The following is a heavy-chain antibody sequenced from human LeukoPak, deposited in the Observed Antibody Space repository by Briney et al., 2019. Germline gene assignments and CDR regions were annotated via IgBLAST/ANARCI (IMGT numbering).Heavy chain of an antibody. CDR3: ARDPSDGGSGPIDY. V-gene: IGHV1-3*01. Sequence: GASVTVSCTASGYTFTSYAMHWVRQAPGQRLEWMGWINAGNGNTKYSQKFQGRVTITRDTSASTAYMELSSLRSEDTAVYYCARDPSDGGSGPIDYWGQGTLVTVSS. J-gene: IGHJ4*02. CDR1: GYTFTSYA. D-gene: IGHD6-19*01. CDR2: INAGNGNT.